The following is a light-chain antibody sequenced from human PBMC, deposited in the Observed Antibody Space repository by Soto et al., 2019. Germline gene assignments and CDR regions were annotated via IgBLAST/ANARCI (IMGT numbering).Light chain of an antibody. J-gene: IGLJ2*01. CDR3: SSYTSSSILV. CDR1: SSDVGSYNR. CDR2: EVS. Sequence: QSALTQPPSVSGSPGQSVTISCTGTSSDVGSYNRVSWYQQPPGTAPKLMIYEVSNRPSGVPVRFSGSKSGNTASLTISGLQAEDEADYYCSSYTSSSILVFGGGTKLTVL. V-gene: IGLV2-18*02.